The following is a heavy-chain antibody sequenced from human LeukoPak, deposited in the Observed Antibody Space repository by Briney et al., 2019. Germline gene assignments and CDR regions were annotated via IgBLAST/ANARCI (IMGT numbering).Heavy chain of an antibody. CDR2: ISYDGSNK. D-gene: IGHD6-13*01. Sequence: PGRSQRLSCAASRFTFSSYGMHWVRQAPGKGLEWVAVISYDGSNKYYADSVKGRFTISRDNSKNTLYLQMNSLRAEDTAVYYCATGIAAAGTGYFQHWGQGTLVIVSS. CDR3: ATGIAAAGTGYFQH. J-gene: IGHJ1*01. CDR1: RFTFSSYG. V-gene: IGHV3-30*03.